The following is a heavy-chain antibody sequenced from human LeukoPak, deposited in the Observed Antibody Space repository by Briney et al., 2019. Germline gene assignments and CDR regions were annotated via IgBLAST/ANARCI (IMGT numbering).Heavy chain of an antibody. D-gene: IGHD5-12*01. J-gene: IGHJ4*02. V-gene: IGHV1-2*02. CDR1: GYTFTGPY. CDR3: ARMLNGAYDV. CDR2: INPNSGGT. Sequence: GASVKVSCKASGYTFTGPYMHWVRQAPGQGLEWMGWINPNSGGTNYEQNFQGRVTMTRDTSFSTAYMEVSRLRSDDTAVYYCARMLNGAYDVWGQGTLVTVSS.